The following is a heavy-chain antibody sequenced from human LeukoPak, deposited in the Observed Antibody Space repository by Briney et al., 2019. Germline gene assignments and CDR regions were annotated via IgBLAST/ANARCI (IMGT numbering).Heavy chain of an antibody. Sequence: GGSLRLSCAASGFTFSTSGMNWVRQAPGKGLEWVSSISSSSSYIYYADSVKGRFTISRDNAKNSLYLQMNSLRAEDTAVYYCARVQTYYDFWSGSSGGYWGQGTLVTVSS. V-gene: IGHV3-21*01. D-gene: IGHD3-3*01. CDR1: GFTFSTSG. CDR3: ARVQTYYDFWSGSSGGY. CDR2: ISSSSSYI. J-gene: IGHJ4*02.